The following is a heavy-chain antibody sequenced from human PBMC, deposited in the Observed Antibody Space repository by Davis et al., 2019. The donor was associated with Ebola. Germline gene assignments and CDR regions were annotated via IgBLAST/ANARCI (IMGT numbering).Heavy chain of an antibody. CDR2: ICYSGST. V-gene: IGHV4-39*07. Sequence: SETLSLTCTVSGGSISSSSYYWGWIRQPPGKGLEWIGSICYSGSTNYNPSLKSRVTISVDTSKNQFSLKLSSVTAADTAVYYCAAYLGWFDPWGQGTLVTVSS. CDR3: AAYLGWFDP. D-gene: IGHD3-16*01. J-gene: IGHJ5*02. CDR1: GGSISSSSYY.